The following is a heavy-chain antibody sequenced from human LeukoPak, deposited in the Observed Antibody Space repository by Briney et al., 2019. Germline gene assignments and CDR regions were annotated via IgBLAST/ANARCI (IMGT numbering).Heavy chain of an antibody. CDR2: IYTSGST. D-gene: IGHD6-13*01. J-gene: IGHJ4*02. CDR3: AREGGSSSWYPPFDY. V-gene: IGHV4-4*07. CDR1: GGSISSYY. Sequence: SETLSLTCTVSGGSISSYYWSWIRQPAGKGLEWIGRIYTSGSTNYNPSLKSRVTMSVDTSKNQFSLKLSSVTAADTAVYYCAREGGSSSWYPPFDYWGQGTLVTVSS.